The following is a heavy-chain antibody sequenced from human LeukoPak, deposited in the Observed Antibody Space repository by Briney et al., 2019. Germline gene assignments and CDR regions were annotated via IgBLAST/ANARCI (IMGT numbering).Heavy chain of an antibody. CDR1: GYTFTCYY. D-gene: IGHD2-2*01. J-gene: IGHJ3*02. V-gene: IGHV1-2*02. Sequence: ASVKVSCTASGYTFTCYYMHWVRQAPGQGLEWMGWINPNSGGTNYAQKFQGRVTMTRDTSISTAYMELSRLRSDDTAVYYCARGYCSSTSCYLSIWGQGTMVTVSS. CDR3: ARGYCSSTSCYLSI. CDR2: INPNSGGT.